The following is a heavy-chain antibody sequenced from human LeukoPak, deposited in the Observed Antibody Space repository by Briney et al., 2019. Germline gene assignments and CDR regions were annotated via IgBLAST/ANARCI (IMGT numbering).Heavy chain of an antibody. CDR3: ARHGTYSSGRAYFDY. CDR2: ICPGDSDT. CDR1: GYSFTRYW. D-gene: IGHD6-19*01. J-gene: IGHJ4*02. Sequence: GESLKISCKGSGYSFTRYWIGWVRQMPGKGLEWMGIICPGDSDTRYSPSFQGQVTISADKSISTAYLQWTSLQASDTAMYYCARHGTYSSGRAYFDYWGQGTLVTVSS. V-gene: IGHV5-51*01.